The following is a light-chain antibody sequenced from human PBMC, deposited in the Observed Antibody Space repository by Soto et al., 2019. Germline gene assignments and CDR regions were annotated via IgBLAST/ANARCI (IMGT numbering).Light chain of an antibody. V-gene: IGKV1-5*03. CDR3: QQYGSSSPWT. J-gene: IGKJ1*01. CDR2: KAS. CDR1: QSVGSW. Sequence: DIQMTQSPSTLSASVGDRVTITCRASQSVGSWLAWYQQKPGKAPKLLIYKASSLESGVPSRFSGSGSGTEFSLTISSRQPDDFASYHCQQYGSSSPWTFGQGTKVEIK.